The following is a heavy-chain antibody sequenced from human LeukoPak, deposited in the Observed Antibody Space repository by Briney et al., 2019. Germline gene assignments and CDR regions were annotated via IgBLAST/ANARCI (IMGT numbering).Heavy chain of an antibody. CDR1: GFTVSSNY. D-gene: IGHD3-10*01. CDR2: IYSGGST. V-gene: IGHV3-53*01. J-gene: IGHJ3*02. CDR3: ARDRAYGSGSYYPDAFDI. Sequence: GGSLRLSCAASGFTVSSNYMSWVRQAPGKGLEWVSVIYSGGSTYYADSVKGRFTISRDNSKNTLYLQMNSLRAEDTAVYYCARDRAYGSGSYYPDAFDIWGQGTMVTVSS.